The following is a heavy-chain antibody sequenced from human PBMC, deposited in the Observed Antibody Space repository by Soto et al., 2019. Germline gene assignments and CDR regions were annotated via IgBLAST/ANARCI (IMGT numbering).Heavy chain of an antibody. V-gene: IGHV3-33*01. CDR2: IWYDGSNK. D-gene: IGHD5-18*01. CDR3: ARDLSTYSYGFTLGN. J-gene: IGHJ4*02. Sequence: GGSLRLSCAASGFTFSSYGMHWVRQAPGKGLEWVAVIWYDGSNKYYADSVKGRFTISRDNSKNTLYLQMNSLRAEDTAVYYCARDLSTYSYGFTLGNWGQGTLVTVSS. CDR1: GFTFSSYG.